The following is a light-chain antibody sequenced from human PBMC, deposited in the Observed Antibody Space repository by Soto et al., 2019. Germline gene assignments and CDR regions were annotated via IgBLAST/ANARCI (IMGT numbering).Light chain of an antibody. CDR1: NSNVGTKN. V-gene: IGLV1-51*01. CDR3: GTWDSSLNGGV. J-gene: IGLJ2*01. CDR2: DNI. Sequence: QSVLTQPPSVSAAPGQTVTISCSGSNSNVGTKNVCWYQQLPETAPKILIYDNIKRPSAFPDRFSASNSGTSATLLITGLQTGDEADYYCGTWDSSLNGGVFGGGTKLTVL.